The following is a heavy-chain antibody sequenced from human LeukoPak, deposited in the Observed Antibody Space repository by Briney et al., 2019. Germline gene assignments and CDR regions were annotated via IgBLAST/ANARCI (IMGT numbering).Heavy chain of an antibody. CDR1: GGSISSGGYS. D-gene: IGHD1-26*01. CDR3: ARSSYSGSYYGGVNFDY. V-gene: IGHV4-30-4*07. Sequence: SETLSLTCAVSGGSISSGGYSWSWIRQPPGKGLEWIGYIYYGGSTYYNPSLKSRVTISVDTSKNQFSLKLSSVTAADTAVYYCARSSYSGSYYGGVNFDYWGQGTLVTVSS. CDR2: IYYGGST. J-gene: IGHJ4*02.